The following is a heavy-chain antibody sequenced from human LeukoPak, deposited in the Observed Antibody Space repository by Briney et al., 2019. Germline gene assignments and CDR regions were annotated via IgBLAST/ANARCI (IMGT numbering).Heavy chain of an antibody. V-gene: IGHV1-2*02. CDR2: INPNSGGT. J-gene: IGHJ5*02. Sequence: GASVKVSCKASGYTFTSYGISWVRQAPGQGLEWMGWINPNSGGTNYAQKFQGRVTMTRDTSISTAYMELSRLRSDDTAVYYCARSRRTTGYSTSFDPWGQGTLVTVSS. CDR3: ARSRRTTGYSTSFDP. D-gene: IGHD6-13*01. CDR1: GYTFTSYG.